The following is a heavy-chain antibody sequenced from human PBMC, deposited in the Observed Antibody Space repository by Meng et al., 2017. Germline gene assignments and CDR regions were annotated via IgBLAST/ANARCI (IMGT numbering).Heavy chain of an antibody. CDR1: GFTFSSYG. V-gene: IGHV3-33*06. J-gene: IGHJ4*02. Sequence: GESLKISCAASGFTFSSYGMHWVRQAPGKGLEWVAVIWYDGSNKYYADSVKGRFTISRDNSKNTLYLQMNSLRAEDTAVYYCAKDVSAMVTGIFDYWGQGTLVTVSS. CDR3: AKDVSAMVTGIFDY. CDR2: IWYDGSNK. D-gene: IGHD5-18*01.